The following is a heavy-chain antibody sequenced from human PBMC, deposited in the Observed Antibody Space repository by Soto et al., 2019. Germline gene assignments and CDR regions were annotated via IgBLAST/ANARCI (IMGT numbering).Heavy chain of an antibody. CDR3: ARDRLMATAGTARHYFGLDV. J-gene: IGHJ6*02. CDR2: IYYSGST. V-gene: IGHV4-31*03. Sequence: ASETLSLTCTVSGGSIRSGGYYWSWVRQSPRRGLEWIGNIYYSGSTYYNPSLKSRLTISVDTSKNQFSLNLSSVTASDTAVYYCARDRLMATAGTARHYFGLDVWGQGTAVKVS. D-gene: IGHD5-18*01. CDR1: GGSIRSGGYY.